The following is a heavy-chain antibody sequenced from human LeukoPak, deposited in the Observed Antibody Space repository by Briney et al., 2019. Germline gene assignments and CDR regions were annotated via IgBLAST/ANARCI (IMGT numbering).Heavy chain of an antibody. D-gene: IGHD6-19*01. CDR2: ISGSGGST. CDR3: AKGESSGWYVISPFDY. V-gene: IGHV3-23*01. Sequence: PGGSLRLSCAASGFTFSSYAMSWVRQAPGKGLEWVSAISGSGGSTYYADSVKGRFTISRDNPKNTLYLQMNSLRAEDTAVYYCAKGESSGWYVISPFDYWGQGTLVTVSS. CDR1: GFTFSSYA. J-gene: IGHJ4*02.